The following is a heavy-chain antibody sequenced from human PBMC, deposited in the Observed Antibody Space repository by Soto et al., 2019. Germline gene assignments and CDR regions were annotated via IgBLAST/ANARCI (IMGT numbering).Heavy chain of an antibody. CDR3: ARDFERSAIGP. J-gene: IGHJ5*02. CDR1: GDSYSISTYS. V-gene: IGHV4-30-2*01. Sequence: SETLSLTCNMSGDSYSISTYSWSWIRQPPGKALQWIGFIYQSGVTSYNPSLASRVSISLDRSNNQCSLKLKSVTATDTAVYFCARDFERSAIGPWGQGTSVTVSS. D-gene: IGHD3-9*01. CDR2: IYQSGVT.